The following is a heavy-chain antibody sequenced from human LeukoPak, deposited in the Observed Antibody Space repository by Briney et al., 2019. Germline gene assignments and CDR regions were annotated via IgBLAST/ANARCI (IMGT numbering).Heavy chain of an antibody. CDR2: FYSGDST. D-gene: IGHD3-22*01. V-gene: IGHV3-53*01. CDR1: GFTFSSCS. Sequence: GGSLRLSCAASGFTFSSCSLNWVRQAPGKGLEWVSAFYSGDSTYYADSVKGRFTISRDNSKNTLYLQMNSLRAEDTAVYYCARDHRDSSGTFDFWGQGTLVTVSS. J-gene: IGHJ4*02. CDR3: ARDHRDSSGTFDF.